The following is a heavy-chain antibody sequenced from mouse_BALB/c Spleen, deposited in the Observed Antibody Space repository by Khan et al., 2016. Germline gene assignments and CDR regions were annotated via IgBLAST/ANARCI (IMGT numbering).Heavy chain of an antibody. CDR2: IRSEANNHAT. CDR1: GCTFSDAW. V-gene: IGHV6-6*01. Sequence: EVKLEESGGGLVQPGGSMKLSCAASGCTFSDAWMDWVRQSPEKGLEWVAEIRSEANNHATYYAESVKGRFTISRDDSKSSVYLQMNSLTADDTGIYYCRSVYFDSWGQGTTLTVSS. J-gene: IGHJ2*01. CDR3: RSVYFDS.